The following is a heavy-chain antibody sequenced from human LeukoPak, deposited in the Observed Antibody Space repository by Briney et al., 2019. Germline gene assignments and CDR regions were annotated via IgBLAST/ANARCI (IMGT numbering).Heavy chain of an antibody. D-gene: IGHD4-17*01. CDR3: SRDHIPVTNWFDP. CDR1: GYSISSGYY. J-gene: IGHJ5*02. V-gene: IGHV4-38-2*02. CDR2: IYHSGST. Sequence: SETLSLTCTVSGYSISSGYYWGWIRQPPGKGLEWIGSIYHSGSTYYNPSLKSRVTISVDTSKNQFSLKLSSVTAADTAVYHCSRDHIPVTNWFDPWGQGTLVTVSS.